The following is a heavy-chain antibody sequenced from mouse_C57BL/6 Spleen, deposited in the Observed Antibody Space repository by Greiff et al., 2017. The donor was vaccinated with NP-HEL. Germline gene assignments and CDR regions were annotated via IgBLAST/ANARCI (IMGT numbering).Heavy chain of an antibody. CDR1: GFTFTDYY. Sequence: EVNVVESGGGLVQPGGSLSLSCAASGFTFTDYYMSWVRQPPGKALEWLGFIRNKANGYTTEYSASVKGRFTISRDNSQSILYLQMNALRAEDSATYDCARYIKGSSYGAMDYWGQGTSVTGSS. CDR3: ARYIKGSSYGAMDY. D-gene: IGHD1-1*01. J-gene: IGHJ4*01. CDR2: IRNKANGYTT. V-gene: IGHV7-3*01.